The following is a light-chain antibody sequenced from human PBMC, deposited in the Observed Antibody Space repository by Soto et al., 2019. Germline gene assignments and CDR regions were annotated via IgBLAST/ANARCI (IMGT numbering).Light chain of an antibody. J-gene: IGLJ1*01. CDR3: CSYAGSSTFYV. CDR2: EGS. Sequence: QSALTQPASVSGSPGQSITISCTGTSSDVGSYNLVSWYQQYPGKAPKLMIYEGSKWPSGVSNRFSGSKSGNTASLTISGLQAEDEADYYCCSYAGSSTFYVFGTGTKLTVL. V-gene: IGLV2-23*01. CDR1: SSDVGSYNL.